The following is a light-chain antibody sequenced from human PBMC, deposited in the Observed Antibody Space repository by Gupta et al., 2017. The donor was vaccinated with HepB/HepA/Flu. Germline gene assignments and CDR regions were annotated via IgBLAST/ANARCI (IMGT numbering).Light chain of an antibody. CDR3: QAWDSSTVV. CDR1: KLGDKY. J-gene: IGLJ2*01. Sequence: SYELTQPPSVSVSPGQTASITCSGDKLGDKYASWYQQKPGQSPVLVIYQNTNRPSGIPERFSGSNSGNTATLTISGTRAMDEADYYCQAWDSSTVVFAGGTKLTVL. CDR2: QNT. V-gene: IGLV3-1*01.